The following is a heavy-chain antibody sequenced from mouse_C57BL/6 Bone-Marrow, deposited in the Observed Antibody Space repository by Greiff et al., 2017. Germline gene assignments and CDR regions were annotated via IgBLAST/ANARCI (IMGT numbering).Heavy chain of an antibody. D-gene: IGHD2-2*01. CDR1: GFTFSSYA. J-gene: IGHJ2*01. Sequence: EVKLMESGGGLVKPGGSLKLSCAASGFTFSSYAMSWVRQTPEKRLEWVATISDGGSSTYYPDNVQGRFTISRDNAKNNLYLQMSHLKSEDTAMYYCARDRGYDGGYYLNYWGQGTTLTVSS. CDR3: ARDRGYDGGYYLNY. CDR2: ISDGGSST. V-gene: IGHV5-4*01.